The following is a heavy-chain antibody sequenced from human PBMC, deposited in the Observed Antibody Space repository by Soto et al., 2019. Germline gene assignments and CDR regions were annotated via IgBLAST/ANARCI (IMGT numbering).Heavy chain of an antibody. J-gene: IGHJ6*02. V-gene: IGHV3-7*03. Sequence: EVQLVESGGGLVQPGGSLRLSCAASGFTFSTYWMNWVRQAPGKGLEWVANIKQDGSEKYYVDSLKGRFTISRDNAKNSLYLQMNGLRGDDTAVYYCARAPHGFDVWGQGTTVTVSS. CDR2: IKQDGSEK. CDR1: GFTFSTYW. CDR3: ARAPHGFDV.